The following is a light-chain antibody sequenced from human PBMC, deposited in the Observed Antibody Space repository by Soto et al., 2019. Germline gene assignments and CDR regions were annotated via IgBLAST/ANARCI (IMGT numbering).Light chain of an antibody. CDR2: AAS. CDR3: QQSYSTPPYT. Sequence: DIQMTQSPSSLSASVGDRVTITCRASQSISSYLNWYQQKPGKAPKLLIYAASSLQSGVPSRFSGSGSGTDFTLTISRLQPEDFATYYCQQSYSTPPYTLGQGTKLEIK. CDR1: QSISSY. V-gene: IGKV1-39*01. J-gene: IGKJ2*01.